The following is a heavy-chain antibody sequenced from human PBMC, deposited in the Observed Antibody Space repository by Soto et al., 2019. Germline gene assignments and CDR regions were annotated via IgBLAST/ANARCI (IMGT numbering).Heavy chain of an antibody. Sequence: GGSLRLSCAASGFTFSSYSMNWVRQAPGKGLEWVAVIWYDGSNKYYADSVKGRFTISRDNSKNTLYLQMNSLRAEDTAVYYCARERGLYDLEPYYYYYGMDVWGQGTTVTVSS. CDR3: ARERGLYDLEPYYYYYGMDV. CDR1: GFTFSSYS. D-gene: IGHD3-3*01. J-gene: IGHJ6*02. V-gene: IGHV3-33*08. CDR2: IWYDGSNK.